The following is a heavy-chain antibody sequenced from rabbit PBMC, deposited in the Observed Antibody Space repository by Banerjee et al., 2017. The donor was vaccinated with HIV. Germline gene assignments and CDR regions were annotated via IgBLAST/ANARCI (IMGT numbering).Heavy chain of an antibody. J-gene: IGHJ6*01. CDR3: ARANYGGYDYNYGMDL. CDR2: IYAGSSGST. Sequence: QSLEESGGDLVKPGASLTLTCKASGFTLSSSYYMCWVRQAPGKGLEWIACIYAGSSGSTYYASWTKGRFTISKTSSTTVTLQMTSLTAADTATYFCARANYGGYDYNYGMDLWGQGTLVTVS. D-gene: IGHD6-1*01. CDR1: GFTLSSSYY. V-gene: IGHV1S40*01.